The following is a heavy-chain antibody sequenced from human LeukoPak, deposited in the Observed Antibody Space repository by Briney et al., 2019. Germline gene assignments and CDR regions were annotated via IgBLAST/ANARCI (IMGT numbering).Heavy chain of an antibody. V-gene: IGHV3-30-3*01. CDR3: ARDSLYYGSGYYYYYGMDV. CDR1: GFTFSSYA. D-gene: IGHD3-10*01. CDR2: ISYDGSNK. Sequence: PGGSLRLSCAASGFTFSSYAMHWVRQAPGKGLEWVAVISYDGSNKYYADSVKGRFTISRDNSKNTLYLQMNSLRAEDTAVYYCARDSLYYGSGYYYYYGMDVWGQGTTVTVSS. J-gene: IGHJ6*02.